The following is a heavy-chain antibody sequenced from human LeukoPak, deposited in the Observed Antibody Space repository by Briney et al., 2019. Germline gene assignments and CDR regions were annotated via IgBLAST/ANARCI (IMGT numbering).Heavy chain of an antibody. V-gene: IGHV4-59*01. CDR1: GGSISTYY. CDR2: IYYSGST. J-gene: IGHJ3*02. CDR3: AREEVPHGFDI. Sequence: SETPSLTCTVSGGSISTYYWSWSRQPPGKGLEYIGYIYYSGSTNYNPSLKSRVTMSLDTSKNQFSLKLSSVTAADTAVYYCAREEVPHGFDIWGRESLVSVSS.